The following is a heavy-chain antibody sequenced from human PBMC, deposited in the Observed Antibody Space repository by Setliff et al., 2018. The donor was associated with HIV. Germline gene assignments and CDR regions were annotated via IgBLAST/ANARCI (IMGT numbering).Heavy chain of an antibody. CDR1: GGSLSGYY. V-gene: IGHV4-34*01. D-gene: IGHD2-8*01. Sequence: KPSETLSLTCAVYGGSLSGYYWSWIRQPPGKGLEWIGEINHNGNTNYNPSLRSRVTISIGTSKNQFSLKLSSVTAADTAVYYCATGLIMAPDYWGQGSLVTVSS. J-gene: IGHJ4*02. CDR3: ATGLIMAPDY. CDR2: INHNGNT.